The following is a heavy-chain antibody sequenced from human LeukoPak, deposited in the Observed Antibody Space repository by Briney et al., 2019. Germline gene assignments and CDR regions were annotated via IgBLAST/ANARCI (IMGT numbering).Heavy chain of an antibody. V-gene: IGHV3-48*03. Sequence: GGSLRLSCAASGFTFSSYEMNWVRQAPGKGLEWVSYISSSGSTIYYADSVKGRFTISRDNSKNTLYLQMNSLRAEDTAVYYCAKDQYYDLPGGGYYFDYWGQGTLVTVSS. CDR3: AKDQYYDLPGGGYYFDY. CDR2: ISSSGSTI. J-gene: IGHJ4*02. CDR1: GFTFSSYE. D-gene: IGHD3-3*01.